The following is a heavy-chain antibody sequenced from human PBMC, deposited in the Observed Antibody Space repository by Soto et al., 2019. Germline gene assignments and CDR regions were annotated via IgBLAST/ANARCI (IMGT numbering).Heavy chain of an antibody. CDR1: GFIFSNFG. CDR3: ARDRMTSYRFDY. V-gene: IGHV3-30*03. D-gene: IGHD6-6*01. CDR2: ISYDGTKT. J-gene: IGHJ4*02. Sequence: PGGSLRLSCAASGFIFSNFGLHWVRQAPGKGLEWLALISYDGTKTYYADSAKGRFTISRDNSKNTLYLQMTTLRAEDTAVYYCARDRMTSYRFDYWGQGTQVTVSS.